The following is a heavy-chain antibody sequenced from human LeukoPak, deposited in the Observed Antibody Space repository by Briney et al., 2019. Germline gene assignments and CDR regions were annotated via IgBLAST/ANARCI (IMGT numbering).Heavy chain of an antibody. CDR2: ISGSGGST. CDR3: AKRMTTLGGPFGI. CDR1: GFTFSSYH. D-gene: IGHD4-11*01. V-gene: IGHV3-23*01. Sequence: PGGSLGLSCAASGFTFSSYHLSWVRQAPGKGLEWVSAISGSGGSTYYADSVKGRCTISRDNSKHTLYLQMNSLRADDTAVYYCAKRMTTLGGPFGIWGQGTMVTVSS. J-gene: IGHJ3*02.